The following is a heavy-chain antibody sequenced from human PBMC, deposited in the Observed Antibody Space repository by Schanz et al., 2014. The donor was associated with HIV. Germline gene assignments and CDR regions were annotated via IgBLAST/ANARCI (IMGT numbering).Heavy chain of an antibody. CDR3: ARGYCGGGTCYSGDY. J-gene: IGHJ4*02. D-gene: IGHD2-15*01. Sequence: QVQLVQSGAEVKKPGSSVKVSCKASGGTFSIYAISWVRQAPGQGLEWMGWISTSNGNTNYAQKFQGRVTMTTDTSTSTAYMELRSLRSDDTAVYYCARGYCGGGTCYSGDYWGQGTLVTVSS. V-gene: IGHV1-18*01. CDR2: ISTSNGNT. CDR1: GGTFSIYA.